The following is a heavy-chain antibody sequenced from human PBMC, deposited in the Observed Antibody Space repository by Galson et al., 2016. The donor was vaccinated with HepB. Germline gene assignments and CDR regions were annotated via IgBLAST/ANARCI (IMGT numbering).Heavy chain of an antibody. V-gene: IGHV3-11*01. Sequence: SLRLSCAASGFSFSDYYMSWIRQAPGKGLEWVSYISSSGKTTYYADSVKGRSTISRDNAKNSLHLQLNSLRADDTAVYYCATGGQRYFEHWGQGTLVSVSS. D-gene: IGHD6-25*01. CDR1: GFSFSDYY. CDR2: ISSSGKTT. CDR3: ATGGQRYFEH. J-gene: IGHJ1*01.